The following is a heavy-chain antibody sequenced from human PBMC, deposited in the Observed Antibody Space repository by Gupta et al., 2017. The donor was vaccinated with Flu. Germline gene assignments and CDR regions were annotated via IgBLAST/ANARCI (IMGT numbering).Heavy chain of an antibody. CDR1: GLTFSTYA. J-gene: IGHJ6*02. Sequence: EVQLLVSGGGLVQPGWSLSLSCAASGLTFSTYAMNWVRQAGGKGLGWVSGISGSGGNTYYADSVKGRFTSSRDNSKNMLDLHMNSLRAEDTAVYYCAKEQVPRGGYYYYYEMDGWGQGTTVTVSS. V-gene: IGHV3-23*01. CDR2: ISGSGGNT. CDR3: AKEQVPRGGYYYYYEMDG. D-gene: IGHD3-16*01.